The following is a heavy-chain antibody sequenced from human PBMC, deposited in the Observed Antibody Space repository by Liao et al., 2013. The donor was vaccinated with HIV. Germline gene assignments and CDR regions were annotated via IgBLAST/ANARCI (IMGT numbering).Heavy chain of an antibody. CDR2: ISGSGST. V-gene: IGHV4-61*02. J-gene: IGHJ2*01. CDR1: GGSISSGSYY. Sequence: QVQLQESGPGLVKPSQTLSLTCTVSGGSISSGSYYWSWIRQPAGKGLEWIGRISGSGSTSYNPSLRSRVTMSVDTSKNLFSLKLSSVTAADTAVYYCARAARRWNWYFDLWGRGTLVTVSS. D-gene: IGHD6-6*01. CDR3: ARAARRWNWYFDL.